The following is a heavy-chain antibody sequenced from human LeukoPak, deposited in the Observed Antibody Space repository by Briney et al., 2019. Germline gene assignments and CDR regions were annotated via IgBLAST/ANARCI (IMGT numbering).Heavy chain of an antibody. V-gene: IGHV3-66*03. CDR3: ARSNWNGDLTYYFDY. J-gene: IGHJ4*02. CDR1: GFTVSSNY. CDR2: IYFSGST. Sequence: PGGSLRLSCTASGFTVSSNYMSWVRQAPGKGLEWVSVIYFSGSTYYADSVKGRFTISRDNSKDTLYLQMNSLRAEDTAVYYCARSNWNGDLTYYFDYWGQGTLVTVSS. D-gene: IGHD1-1*01.